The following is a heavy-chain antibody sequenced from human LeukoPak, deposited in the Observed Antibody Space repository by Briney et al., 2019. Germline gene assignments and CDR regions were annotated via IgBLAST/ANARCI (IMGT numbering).Heavy chain of an antibody. CDR2: IYTSGST. J-gene: IGHJ4*02. V-gene: IGHV4-61*02. CDR1: GGSISSGSYY. CDR3: ARAAGTAFDY. Sequence: PSQTLSLNCTVSGGSISSGSYYWTWIRQPAGKGLEWIGRIYTSGSTNYNPSLKNRVTISVDTSNNQFSLKLSSVTAADTAVYYCARAAGTAFDYWGQGTLVTVSS. D-gene: IGHD1-7*01.